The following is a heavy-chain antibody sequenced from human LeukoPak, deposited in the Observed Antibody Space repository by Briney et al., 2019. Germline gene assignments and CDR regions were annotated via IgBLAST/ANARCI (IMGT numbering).Heavy chain of an antibody. CDR2: IYTSGST. J-gene: IGHJ2*01. CDR3: ARDPKTEGIAVAGGYFDL. Sequence: SETLSLTCTVSGGSISSYYWSCIRQPAGKGLEWIGRIYTSGSTNYNPSLKSRVTISVDKSKNQFSLKLSSVTAADTAVYYCARDPKTEGIAVAGGYFDLWGRGTLVTVSS. D-gene: IGHD6-19*01. CDR1: GGSISSYY. V-gene: IGHV4-4*07.